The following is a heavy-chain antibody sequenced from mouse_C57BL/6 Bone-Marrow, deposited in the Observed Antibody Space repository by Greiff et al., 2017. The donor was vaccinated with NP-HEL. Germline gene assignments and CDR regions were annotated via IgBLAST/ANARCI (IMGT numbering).Heavy chain of an antibody. D-gene: IGHD1-1*01. CDR3: ARPRGATVAAMDY. CDR1: GFNIKDYY. V-gene: IGHV14-2*01. J-gene: IGHJ4*01. Sequence: EVKLLESGAELVKPGASVKLSCTASGFNIKDYYMHWVKQRTEQGLEWIGRIDPEDGETKYAPKFQGKATITADTSSNTAYLQLSSLTSEDTAVYYCARPRGATVAAMDYWGQGTSVTVSS. CDR2: IDPEDGET.